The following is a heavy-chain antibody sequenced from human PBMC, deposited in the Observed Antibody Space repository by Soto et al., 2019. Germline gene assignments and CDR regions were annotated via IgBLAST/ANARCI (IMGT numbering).Heavy chain of an antibody. V-gene: IGHV4-31*03. CDR3: AREREYYGSGRYDAFAI. D-gene: IGHD3-10*01. Sequence: SETLSLTCTVSGGSISSGGYYWSWIRQHPGKGLEWIGYIYYSGSTYYNPSLKSRVTISVDTSKNQFSLKLSSVTAADTAVYYCAREREYYGSGRYDAFAIWGQGTMVTVSS. CDR2: IYYSGST. CDR1: GGSISSGGYY. J-gene: IGHJ3*02.